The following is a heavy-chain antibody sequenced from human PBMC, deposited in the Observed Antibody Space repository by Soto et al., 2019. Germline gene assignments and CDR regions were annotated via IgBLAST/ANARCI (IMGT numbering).Heavy chain of an antibody. CDR1: GYTFTSYD. Sequence: QVQLVQSGAEVKKPGASVKVSCKASGYTFTSYDINWVRQATGQGLEWMGWMNPNSGNTGYAQKFQGRVTMTRNTSISTAYMELSSLRSEDTAVYYCARGEQAAAKNYYYYGMDVWGQGTTVTVSS. D-gene: IGHD2-15*01. V-gene: IGHV1-8*01. CDR3: ARGEQAAAKNYYYYGMDV. J-gene: IGHJ6*02. CDR2: MNPNSGNT.